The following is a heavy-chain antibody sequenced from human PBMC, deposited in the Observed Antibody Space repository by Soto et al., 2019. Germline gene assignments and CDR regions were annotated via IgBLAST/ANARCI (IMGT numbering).Heavy chain of an antibody. J-gene: IGHJ5*02. Sequence: QIELQESGPGLVKHSQTLSLTCFVSGYFIGAGGYYWSWIRHHPGKGLEWIGSFYSSGSIIYNPSLRSRVSITGDMSTNQFSMSLTSVTAADTARYYCARMYSSGSGWFHPWGQGTLVTVSS. V-gene: IGHV4-31*03. CDR2: FYSSGSI. CDR3: ARMYSSGSGWFHP. CDR1: GYFIGAGGYY. D-gene: IGHD6-19*01.